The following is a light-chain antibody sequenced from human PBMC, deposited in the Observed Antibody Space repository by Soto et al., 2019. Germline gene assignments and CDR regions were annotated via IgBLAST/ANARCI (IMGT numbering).Light chain of an antibody. J-gene: IGLJ3*02. CDR2: RNN. CDR3: AAWDDSLNSPV. V-gene: IGLV1-47*01. Sequence: QPVLTQPPSASGTPGQRVTISCSGSSSNIGINYVYWYQQLPGTAPKLLIYRNNQRPSGVPDRFSGSKSGTSASLAISGLRSADEADYYCAAWDDSLNSPVFGGGTKLTVL. CDR1: SSNIGINY.